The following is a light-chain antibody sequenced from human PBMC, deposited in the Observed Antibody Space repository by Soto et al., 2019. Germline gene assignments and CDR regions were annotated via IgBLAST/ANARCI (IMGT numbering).Light chain of an antibody. CDR1: SSDIGDYNY. Sequence: QSVLTQPASVSGSPGQSITISCTGTSSDIGDYNYVSWYQQYPGKVPKLVIYDVSHRTSGVSNRFSGSKSGNTASLTISWLQAEDEADYYCISSTTPTSLVVFGGGTKLTVL. CDR3: ISSTTPTSLVV. J-gene: IGLJ3*02. V-gene: IGLV2-14*01. CDR2: DVS.